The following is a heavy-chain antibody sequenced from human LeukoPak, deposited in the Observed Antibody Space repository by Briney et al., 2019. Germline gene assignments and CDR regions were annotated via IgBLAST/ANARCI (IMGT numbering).Heavy chain of an antibody. CDR1: GGSISSYY. CDR2: IYYSGST. J-gene: IGHJ4*02. V-gene: IGHV4-59*08. CDR3: ARHGDYDYVWGSYRYPILFDY. D-gene: IGHD3-16*02. Sequence: PSETLSLTCTVSGGSISSYYWSWIRRPPGKGLEWIGYIYYSGSTNYNPSLKSRVTISVDTSKNQFSLKLSSVTAADTAVYYCARHGDYDYVWGSYRYPILFDYWGQGTLVTVSS.